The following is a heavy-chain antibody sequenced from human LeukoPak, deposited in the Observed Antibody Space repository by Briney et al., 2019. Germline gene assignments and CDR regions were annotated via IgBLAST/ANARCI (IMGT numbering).Heavy chain of an antibody. CDR1: GFTFDDYA. D-gene: IGHD1-26*01. CDR2: ISWNSGST. V-gene: IGHV3-9*01. CDR3: AKDSGSVGPNWFDP. J-gene: IGHJ5*02. Sequence: PGGSLRLSCAASGFTFDDYAMHWVRQAPGKGLEWVSVISWNSGSTHYANSVKGRFTISRDNAKSSLYLQMNSLRAEDTAFYYCAKDSGSVGPNWFDPWGQGTLVSVSS.